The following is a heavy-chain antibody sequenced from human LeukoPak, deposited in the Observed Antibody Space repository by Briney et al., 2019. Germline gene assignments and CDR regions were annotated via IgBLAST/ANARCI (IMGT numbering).Heavy chain of an antibody. J-gene: IGHJ4*02. D-gene: IGHD1-26*01. CDR3: ARLAGATPFDY. CDR1: GYSISSGYY. CDR2: IYHSGST. V-gene: IGHV4-38-2*02. Sequence: SETLSRTCTVSGYSISSGYYWGWIRQPPGKGLEWIGSIYHSGSTYYNPSLKSRVTISVDTSKNQFSLKLSSVTAADTAVYYCARLAGATPFDYWGQGTLVTVSS.